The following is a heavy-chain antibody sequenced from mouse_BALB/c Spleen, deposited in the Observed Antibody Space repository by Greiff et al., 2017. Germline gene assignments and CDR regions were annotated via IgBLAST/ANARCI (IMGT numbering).Heavy chain of an antibody. CDR3: ARSYGSAYCDY. CDR1: GYTFTSYW. J-gene: IGHJ2*01. Sequence: VQLQQSGAELAKPGASVKMSCKASGYTFTSYWMHWVKQRPGQGLEWIGYINPSTGYTEYNQKFKDKATLTADKSSSTAYIQLSSLTSEDSAVYYCARSYGSAYCDYWGQGTTLTVSS. D-gene: IGHD1-1*01. V-gene: IGHV1-7*01. CDR2: INPSTGYT.